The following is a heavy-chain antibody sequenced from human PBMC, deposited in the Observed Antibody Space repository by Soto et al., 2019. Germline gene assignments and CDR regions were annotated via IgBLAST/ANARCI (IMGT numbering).Heavy chain of an antibody. CDR2: IWYDGSDK. CDR3: ASDPIQLLNGEYYFDC. V-gene: IGHV3-33*01. Sequence: QVQLVESGGGVVQPGRSLRLSCAASGFTFSSYGMHWVRQAPGKGLEWVAVIWYDGSDKYYADSVKGRFTISRDNSKNTLYLQMNSLRAEDTAVYYCASDPIQLLNGEYYFDCWGQGRLVTVSS. CDR1: GFTFSSYG. D-gene: IGHD2-2*01. J-gene: IGHJ4*02.